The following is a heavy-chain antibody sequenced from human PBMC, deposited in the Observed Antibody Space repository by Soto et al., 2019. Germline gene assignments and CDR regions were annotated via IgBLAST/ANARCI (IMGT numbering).Heavy chain of an antibody. D-gene: IGHD6-6*01. J-gene: IGHJ5*02. CDR3: ARGRGEYSSSSGSNWCDP. CDR1: GGSFSGYY. Sequence: SETLSLTCAVYGGSFSGYYWSWIRQPPGKGLEWIGEINRSGSTNYNPSLKSRVTISVDTSKNQFSLKLSSVTAADTAVYYCARGRGEYSSSSGSNWCDPWGQGTLVTVS. V-gene: IGHV4-34*01. CDR2: INRSGST.